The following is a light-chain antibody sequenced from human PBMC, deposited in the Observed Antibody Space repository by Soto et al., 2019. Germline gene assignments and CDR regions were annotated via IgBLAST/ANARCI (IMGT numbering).Light chain of an antibody. CDR3: QVWDSSSDHTV. CDR2: DDS. Sequence: SYELTQPPSVAGAPGQTARITCGGNNIGSKSVHWYQQKPGQAPVLVVYDDSDRPSGIPERFSGSNSGNTATLTISRVEAEDEDDYYCQVWDSSSDHTVFGTGTKLTVL. J-gene: IGLJ1*01. CDR1: NIGSKS. V-gene: IGLV3-21*02.